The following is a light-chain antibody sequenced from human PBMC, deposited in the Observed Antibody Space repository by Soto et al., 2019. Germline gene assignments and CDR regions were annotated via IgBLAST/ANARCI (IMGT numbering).Light chain of an antibody. CDR1: SCDVGGDNV. CDR2: ESN. CDR3: TSYAGGNNV. J-gene: IGLJ1*01. V-gene: IGLV2-8*01. Sequence: QSALTQPPSASGSPGQTVTISCTGTSCDVGGDNVVSWYQQYPGKAPKLIIYESNKRPSGVPDRFSGSKSGNTASLTVSGLEADDDADYYCTSYAGGNNVFGTGTKLTVL.